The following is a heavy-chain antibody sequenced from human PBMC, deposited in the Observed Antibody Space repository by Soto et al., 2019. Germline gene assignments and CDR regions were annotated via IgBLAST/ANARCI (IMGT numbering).Heavy chain of an antibody. Sequence: EVQLLESGGGLVQPGGSLRLSCAASGFTFSSYAMSWVRQAPGKGLEWVSAISGSGGSTYYADPVKGRFTISRDNSKNTLYLQINSLRAEDTAVYYCASGVVAATLPVGYWGQGTLVTVSS. CDR2: ISGSGGST. CDR3: ASGVVAATLPVGY. J-gene: IGHJ4*02. CDR1: GFTFSSYA. V-gene: IGHV3-23*01. D-gene: IGHD2-15*01.